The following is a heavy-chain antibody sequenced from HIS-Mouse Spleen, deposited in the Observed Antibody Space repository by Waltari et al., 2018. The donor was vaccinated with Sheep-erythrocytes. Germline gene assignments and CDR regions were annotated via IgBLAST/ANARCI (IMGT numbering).Heavy chain of an antibody. Sequence: QVQLVESGGGVVQLGRSLRLPGAPPGFPFVSYARHWVRQAPGKGLEWVAVISYDGSNKYYADSVKGRFTISRDNSKNTLYLQMNSLRAEDTAVYYCARDEGTVVVAGLFDYWGQGTLVTVSS. V-gene: IGHV3-30*04. J-gene: IGHJ4*02. CDR2: ISYDGSNK. CDR3: ARDEGTVVVAGLFDY. D-gene: IGHD2-15*01. CDR1: GFPFVSYA.